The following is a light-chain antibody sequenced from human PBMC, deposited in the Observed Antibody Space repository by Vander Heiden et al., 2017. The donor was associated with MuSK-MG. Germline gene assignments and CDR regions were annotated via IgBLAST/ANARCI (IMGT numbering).Light chain of an antibody. CDR3: QQDNNWPRYT. CDR2: GAS. V-gene: IGKV3-15*01. J-gene: IGKJ2*01. Sequence: EIVLTQSPATLSVSPGEGAALSCRASQSVSSNLAWYQQKPGQAPRLLIYGASTRATGIPARFSGSGSGTEFTLTITSLQSEDFAVYYCQQDNNWPRYTFGQGTKLXIK. CDR1: QSVSSN.